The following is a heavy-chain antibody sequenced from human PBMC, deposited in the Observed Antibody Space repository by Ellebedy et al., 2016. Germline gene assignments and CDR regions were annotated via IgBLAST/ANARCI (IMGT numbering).Heavy chain of an antibody. CDR2: ISSAGSP. D-gene: IGHD6-19*01. J-gene: IGHJ4*02. CDR3: AKCRHSTGCLLDS. V-gene: IGHV3-23*01. Sequence: GESLKISCAASGFTFSGFAMSWVRQAPGKGLEWVSTISSAGSPNYADSVRGRFTISRDSSKETLYLEMDSLRADDTAIYYCAKCRHSTGCLLDSWGQGTLVTVSS. CDR1: GFTFSGFA.